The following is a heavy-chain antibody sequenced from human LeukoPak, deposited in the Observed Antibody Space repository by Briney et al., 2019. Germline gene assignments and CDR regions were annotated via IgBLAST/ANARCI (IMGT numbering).Heavy chain of an antibody. CDR1: GFTFSSYS. V-gene: IGHV3-48*01. CDR2: ISSSSSTI. J-gene: IGHJ4*02. D-gene: IGHD3-22*01. Sequence: GGSLRLSCAASGFTFSSYSMNWVRQAPGKGLEWVSYISSSSSTIYYADSVKGRFTISRDNAKNSLYLQMNSLRAEDTAVYYCAKGGTSDYYDSSGYWIDYWGQGTLVTVSP. CDR3: AKGGTSDYYDSSGYWIDY.